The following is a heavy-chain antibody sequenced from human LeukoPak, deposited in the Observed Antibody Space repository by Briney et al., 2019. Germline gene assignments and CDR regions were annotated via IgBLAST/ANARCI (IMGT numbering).Heavy chain of an antibody. D-gene: IGHD1-1*01. Sequence: SVKVSCKASGGTFSSYAISWVRQAPGQGLEWMGGIIPIFGTANYAQKFQGRVTITADESTSTAYMELSSLRSEDTAVYYCARDNATGTLYYYYGMDAWGQGTTVTVSS. V-gene: IGHV1-69*13. CDR3: ARDNATGTLYYYYGMDA. J-gene: IGHJ6*02. CDR2: IIPIFGTA. CDR1: GGTFSSYA.